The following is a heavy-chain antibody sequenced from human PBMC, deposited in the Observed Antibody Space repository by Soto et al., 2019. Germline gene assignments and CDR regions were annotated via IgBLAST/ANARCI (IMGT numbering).Heavy chain of an antibody. J-gene: IGHJ4*02. V-gene: IGHV4-59*08. CDR3: AMSDGSTSAGGTFDY. D-gene: IGHD3-10*01. Sequence: SETLSLTCTVSGGSISSYYWSWIRQPPGKGLEWIGYIYYSGSTNYNPSLKSRVTISVDTSKNQFSLKLSSVTAADTAVYYCAMSDGSTSAGGTFDYWGQGTLVTVSS. CDR1: GGSISSYY. CDR2: IYYSGST.